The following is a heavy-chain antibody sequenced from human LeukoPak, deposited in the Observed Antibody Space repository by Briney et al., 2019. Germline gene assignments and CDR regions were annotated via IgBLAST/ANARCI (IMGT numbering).Heavy chain of an antibody. CDR1: GGSISSSSYY. CDR3: ARQNPTDWYFDL. CDR2: IFYSGNT. Sequence: SETLSLTCTVSGGSISSSSYYWGWIRQPPGKGLEWIGSIFYSGNTFYNPSLKSRVTISVDTSKNQFSLKLSSVTATDAAVYYCARQNPTDWYFDLWGRGTLVTVSS. V-gene: IGHV4-39*01. J-gene: IGHJ2*01.